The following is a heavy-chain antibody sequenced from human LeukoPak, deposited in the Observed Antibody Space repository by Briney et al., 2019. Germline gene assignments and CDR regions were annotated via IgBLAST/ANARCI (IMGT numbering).Heavy chain of an antibody. D-gene: IGHD6-6*01. CDR3: ARVSSSSSEPHDY. V-gene: IGHV4-30-4*08. J-gene: IGHJ4*02. Sequence: TSQTPSLTCTVSGGSISSGDYYWSWIRQPPGKGLEWIGYIYYSGSTYYNPSLKSRVTISVDTSKNQFSLKLSSVTAADTAVYYYARVSSSSSEPHDYWGQGTLVTVSS. CDR1: GGSISSGDYY. CDR2: IYYSGST.